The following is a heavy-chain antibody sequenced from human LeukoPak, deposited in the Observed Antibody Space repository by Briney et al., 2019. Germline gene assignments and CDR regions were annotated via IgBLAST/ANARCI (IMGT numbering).Heavy chain of an antibody. CDR1: GFTFSSYS. Sequence: GGSLRLSCAASGFTFSSYSMNWVRQAPGKGLEWVSSITSSSTYIYYADSLKGRFTISRDNAKNSLYLQMNSLRAEDTAVYYCARARGFDYWGQGALVTVSS. CDR3: ARARGFDY. J-gene: IGHJ4*02. CDR2: ITSSSTYI. V-gene: IGHV3-21*01.